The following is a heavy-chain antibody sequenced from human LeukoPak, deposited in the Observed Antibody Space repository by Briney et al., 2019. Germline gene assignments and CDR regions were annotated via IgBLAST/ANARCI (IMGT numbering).Heavy chain of an antibody. CDR2: ISSDGSNK. CDR1: GFTFSSYG. V-gene: IGHV3-30*18. J-gene: IGHJ5*02. CDR3: AKGRDTNTWYGNWFDP. Sequence: PGGSLRLSCAASGFTFSSYGMHWVRQAPGKGLEWVAVISSDGSNKNYADSVKGRFTISRDNSNNMLYLQMDCLRAEDTAVYCCAKGRDTNTWYGNWFDPWGQGTLVTVSS. D-gene: IGHD6-13*01.